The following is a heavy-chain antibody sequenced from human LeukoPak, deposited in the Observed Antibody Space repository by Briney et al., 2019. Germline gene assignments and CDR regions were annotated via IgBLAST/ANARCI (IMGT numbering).Heavy chain of an antibody. J-gene: IGHJ3*02. V-gene: IGHV1-69*06. D-gene: IGHD6-19*01. CDR2: IVPIFGTA. CDR3: ARDLDSSGIGGQI. Sequence: GSSVKVSCKASGGTFSSYAISWVRQAPGQGLEWMGGIVPIFGTANYAQKFQGRVTITADKSTSTAYMELSSLRSEDTAVYYCARDLDSSGIGGQIWGQGTMVTVSS. CDR1: GGTFSSYA.